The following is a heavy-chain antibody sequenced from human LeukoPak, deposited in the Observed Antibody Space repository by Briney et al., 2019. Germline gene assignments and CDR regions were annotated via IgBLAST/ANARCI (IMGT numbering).Heavy chain of an antibody. CDR1: GYTFTSYG. Sequence: ASVKVSCKASGYTFTSYGISWVRQAPGQGLEWMGWISAYNGNTNYAQKLQGRVTMTTDTSTSTAYMELRSLRSDDTAVYYCARDVYDSSGYYLLYDAFDIWGQGTMVTVSS. CDR2: ISAYNGNT. D-gene: IGHD3-22*01. J-gene: IGHJ3*02. V-gene: IGHV1-18*01. CDR3: ARDVYDSSGYYLLYDAFDI.